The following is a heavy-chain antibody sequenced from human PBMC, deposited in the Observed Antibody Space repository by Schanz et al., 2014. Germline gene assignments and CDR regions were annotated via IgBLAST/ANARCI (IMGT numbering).Heavy chain of an antibody. Sequence: VQLVESGGGVVQPGGSLRLSCAASGFTFSNYWMSWVRQAPGKGLEWVASVNTDGGGKFYVDSVKGRFTISRDNAKNSLYLEMTSLRGEDTAVYYCAREGEWGYDPPRHWGQGTLVTVSS. CDR3: AREGEWGYDPPRH. D-gene: IGHD5-12*01. CDR2: VNTDGGGK. J-gene: IGHJ4*02. V-gene: IGHV3-7*03. CDR1: GFTFSNYW.